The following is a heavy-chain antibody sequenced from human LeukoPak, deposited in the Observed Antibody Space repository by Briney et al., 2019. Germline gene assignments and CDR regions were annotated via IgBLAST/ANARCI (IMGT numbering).Heavy chain of an antibody. Sequence: ASVKVSCKASGYTFTSYGISWVRQAPGQGLEWMGWISVYNGNVNYAQNLQGRVTMTTDTSTSTAYMELRSLRSDDTAVYYCARVPITMVRGVTPEFMGNYYYYYMDVWGKGTTVTISS. D-gene: IGHD3-10*01. J-gene: IGHJ6*03. CDR3: ARVPITMVRGVTPEFMGNYYYYYMDV. CDR2: ISVYNGNV. V-gene: IGHV1-18*01. CDR1: GYTFTSYG.